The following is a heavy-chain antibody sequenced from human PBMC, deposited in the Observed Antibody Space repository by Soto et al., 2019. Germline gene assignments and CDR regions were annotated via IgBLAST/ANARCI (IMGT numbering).Heavy chain of an antibody. CDR2: ITDSDGST. V-gene: IGHV3-23*01. CDR1: GFTFTNVA. J-gene: IGHJ4*02. D-gene: IGHD1-1*01. Sequence: PGGSLRLSCAASGFTFTNVAMTWVRQAPGKGLEWVSTITDSDGSTDYADSVKGRFTISRDNSKSTLYLQMNNLRADDTAVYYCAKLYWNPRYFDYWGQGARVTVSS. CDR3: AKLYWNPRYFDY.